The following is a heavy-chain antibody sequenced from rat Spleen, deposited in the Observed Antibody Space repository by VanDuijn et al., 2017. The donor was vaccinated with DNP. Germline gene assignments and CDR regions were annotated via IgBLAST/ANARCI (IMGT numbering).Heavy chain of an antibody. CDR3: TRDMGSNWFAY. D-gene: IGHD1-7*01. Sequence: EVQLVESGGDLVQPGRSLNLSCVSSGFTFKNYWMTWIRQVPGKGLEWVASIFTSGGSAYYPDSMKGRFTISRDNAKNTLYLQMNSLRSEDTATYYCTRDMGSNWFAYWGQGTLVTVSS. CDR1: GFTFKNYW. CDR2: IFTSGGSA. V-gene: IGHV5-31*01. J-gene: IGHJ3*01.